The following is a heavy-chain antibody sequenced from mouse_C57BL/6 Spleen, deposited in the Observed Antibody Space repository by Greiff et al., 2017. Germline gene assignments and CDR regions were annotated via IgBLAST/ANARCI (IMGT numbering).Heavy chain of an antibody. CDR2: ISSGGDYI. CDR1: GFTFNSYA. CDR3: TIDSDSKDYYALDY. Sequence: EVKLMESGEGLVKPGGSLKLSCAASGFTFNSYAMSWVRQTPEKRLEWVAYISSGGDYIYYADTVEGRFTISRDNARNTLYLQMSSLKSEDTAMYYCTIDSDSKDYYALDYWGQGTSVTVSS. D-gene: IGHD2-5*01. J-gene: IGHJ4*01. V-gene: IGHV5-9-1*02.